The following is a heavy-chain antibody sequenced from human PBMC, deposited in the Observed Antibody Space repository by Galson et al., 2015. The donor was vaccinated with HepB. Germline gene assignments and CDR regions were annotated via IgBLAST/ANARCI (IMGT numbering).Heavy chain of an antibody. Sequence: ETLSLTCAVYGGSFSGYYWSWIRQPPGKGLEWIGEINHSGSTNYNPPLKSRVTISVDTSKNQFSLKLSSVTAADTAVYYCARGPARSDIVVVVAATAPFDYWGQGTLVTVSS. D-gene: IGHD2-15*01. V-gene: IGHV4-34*01. CDR3: ARGPARSDIVVVVAATAPFDY. CDR1: GGSFSGYY. J-gene: IGHJ4*02. CDR2: INHSGST.